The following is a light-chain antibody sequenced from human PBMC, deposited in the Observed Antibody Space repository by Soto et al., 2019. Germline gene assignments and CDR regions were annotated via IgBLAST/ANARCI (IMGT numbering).Light chain of an antibody. J-gene: IGLJ2*01. CDR1: SSDVGGYNY. CDR2: EVS. CDR3: SSYTTTSTLGV. V-gene: IGLV2-14*01. Sequence: QSALTQPASVSGSPGQSITISCSGTSSDVGGYNYVSWYQQHPGKAPKLMIYEVSYRPSGVSNRFSGSKSGNTASLTISGLQAEDEADYYCSSYTTTSTLGVFGGGTKLTGL.